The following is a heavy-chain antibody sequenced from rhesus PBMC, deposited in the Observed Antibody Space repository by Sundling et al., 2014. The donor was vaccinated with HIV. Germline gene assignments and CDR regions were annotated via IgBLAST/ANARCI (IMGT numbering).Heavy chain of an antibody. V-gene: IGHV4-173*01. CDR1: GGSISSTY. CDR3: TRGRGFGLGSDS. CDR2: IFGSGVNT. D-gene: IGHD3-3*01. Sequence: QLQLQESGPGLVKPSETLSVTCAVSGGSISSTYWSWIRQAPGKGLEWIGGIFGSGVNTKYNPSLPSRVTISIDTSKKQFSLKLTSVTAADTAIYYCTRGRGFGLGSDSWGQGLLV. J-gene: IGHJ4*01.